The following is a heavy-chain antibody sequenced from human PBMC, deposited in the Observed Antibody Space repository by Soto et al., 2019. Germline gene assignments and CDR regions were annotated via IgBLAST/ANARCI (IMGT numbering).Heavy chain of an antibody. CDR3: AKAVGDQNHYYYYYMDV. D-gene: IGHD4-17*01. Sequence: GGSLRLSCAASGFTFSSYAMSWVRQAPGKGLEWVSAISGSGGSTYYADSVKGRFTISRDNSKNTLYLQMNSLRAEGTAVYYCAKAVGDQNHYYYYYMDVWGKGTTVTVSS. J-gene: IGHJ6*03. V-gene: IGHV3-23*01. CDR2: ISGSGGST. CDR1: GFTFSSYA.